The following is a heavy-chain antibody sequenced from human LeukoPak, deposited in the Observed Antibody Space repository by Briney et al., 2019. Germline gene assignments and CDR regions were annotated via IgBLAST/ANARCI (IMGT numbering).Heavy chain of an antibody. CDR2: VYSSGRT. Sequence: SETLSLTCIISGGSINGYYWNWIRQSAGKGLEWIGRVYSSGRTDYNPSLESRVTMSLEAPKKQLSLKLTSVTAADTAVYYCARGKYDASGYYQQFEFWGQGTRVTVSS. D-gene: IGHD3-22*01. J-gene: IGHJ4*02. CDR1: GGSINGYY. V-gene: IGHV4-4*07. CDR3: ARGKYDASGYYQQFEF.